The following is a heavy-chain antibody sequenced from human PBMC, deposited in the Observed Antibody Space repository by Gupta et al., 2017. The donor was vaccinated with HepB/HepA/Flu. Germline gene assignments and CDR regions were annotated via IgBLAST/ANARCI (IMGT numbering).Heavy chain of an antibody. J-gene: IGHJ3*01. V-gene: IGHV3-66*01. CDR2: IYRGGTT. CDR3: ARVVVVSGQILSFDG. Sequence: EVVLVESGGGLVQPGGSLRISCAASGFTVSDNYLAWVRQAPGKGLEWVSSIYRGGTTYYADSVKGRVIISRDNSKNTLYLQMNSLRAEDTAMYYCARVVVVSGQILSFDGGGQGTLATVSS. CDR1: GFTVSDNY. D-gene: IGHD2-15*01.